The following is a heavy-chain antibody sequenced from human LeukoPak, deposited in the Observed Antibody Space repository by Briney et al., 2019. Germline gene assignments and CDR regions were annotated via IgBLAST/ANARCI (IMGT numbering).Heavy chain of an antibody. V-gene: IGHV3-21*01. CDR3: ARGGPAAGRFDY. CDR2: ISSSSSYM. J-gene: IGHJ4*02. Sequence: GGSLRLSCAASGFTFSSYSMNWVRQAPGKGLEWVSSISSSSSYMYYADSVKGRFTISRDNAKNSLYLQMNSLRAEDTAVYYCARGGPAAGRFDYWGQGTLVTVPS. CDR1: GFTFSSYS. D-gene: IGHD6-13*01.